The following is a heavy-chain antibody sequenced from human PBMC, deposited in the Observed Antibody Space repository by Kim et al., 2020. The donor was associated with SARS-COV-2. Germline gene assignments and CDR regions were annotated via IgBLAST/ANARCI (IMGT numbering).Heavy chain of an antibody. CDR2: ISGSGGST. J-gene: IGHJ4*02. CDR3: AKGGFTVTTRFDY. Sequence: GGSLRLSCAASGFTFSTYAMNWVRQAPGKGLEWVSAISGSGGSTYYADSVKGRFTISRDNSNNTLYLKMSSLRAEDTAVYYCAKGGFTVTTRFDYWGQGTLVTVSS. V-gene: IGHV3-23*01. CDR1: GFTFSTYA. D-gene: IGHD4-17*01.